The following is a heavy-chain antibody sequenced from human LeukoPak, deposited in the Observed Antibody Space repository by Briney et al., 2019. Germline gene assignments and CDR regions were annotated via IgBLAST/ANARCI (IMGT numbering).Heavy chain of an antibody. Sequence: ASVKVSCKASGYTFSSYYMHWVRQAPGQGLEWMGIINPSGDSTSYAQKFQGRVTMTRDTSTSSVYMDLSSLRSEDTAMYYCARFRTGRAFDIWGQGTMVTVSS. J-gene: IGHJ3*02. V-gene: IGHV1-46*01. CDR1: GYTFSSYY. D-gene: IGHD3/OR15-3a*01. CDR3: ARFRTGRAFDI. CDR2: INPSGDST.